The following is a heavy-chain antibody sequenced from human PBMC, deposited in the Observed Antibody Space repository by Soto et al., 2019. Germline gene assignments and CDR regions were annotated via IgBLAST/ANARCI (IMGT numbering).Heavy chain of an antibody. CDR2: IVWDDDK. D-gene: IGHD1-26*01. V-gene: IGHV2-70*01. J-gene: IGHJ4*02. Sequence: SGPTLVNPTQTLTLTCTFSGFSLSTSGMCVSWIRRPPGKALEWLALIVWDDDKYYRTSLKTRLTISKDTSKNQVVLTMTNMDPVDTATYYCVRILYSGSYYLFDYWCQGTLVTVSS. CDR1: GFSLSTSGMC. CDR3: VRILYSGSYYLFDY.